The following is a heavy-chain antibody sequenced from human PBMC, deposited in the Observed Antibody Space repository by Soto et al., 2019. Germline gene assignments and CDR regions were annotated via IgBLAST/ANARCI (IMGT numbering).Heavy chain of an antibody. Sequence: SGPTLVNPTQTLTLTCTFSGFSLSTSGVGVGWIRQPPGKALEWLALIYWDGDKRYSPSLKSRLTITKDTSKNQVVLTMTNMDPVDTATYYCAHSPRIAAAGTYYYYGMDVWGQGTTVTVSS. J-gene: IGHJ6*02. CDR1: GFSLSTSGVG. CDR3: AHSPRIAAAGTYYYYGMDV. V-gene: IGHV2-5*02. D-gene: IGHD6-13*01. CDR2: IYWDGDK.